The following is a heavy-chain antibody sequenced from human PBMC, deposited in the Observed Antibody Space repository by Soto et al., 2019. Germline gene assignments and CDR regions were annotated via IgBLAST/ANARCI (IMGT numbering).Heavy chain of an antibody. CDR1: GFTFSDYY. Sequence: QVQLGVSGGVLVKPGGSLRISCAASGFTFSDYYLSWIRQAPGKGLEWVSYISSSGSIIYYADSVKGRFTISRDNAKNSLYLQMNSLRAEDTAVYYCALAGYDSNYYAVTPLSAGHFWGQGTLVTVSS. V-gene: IGHV3-11*01. CDR3: ALAGYDSNYYAVTPLSAGHF. CDR2: ISSSGSII. D-gene: IGHD4-4*01. J-gene: IGHJ4*02.